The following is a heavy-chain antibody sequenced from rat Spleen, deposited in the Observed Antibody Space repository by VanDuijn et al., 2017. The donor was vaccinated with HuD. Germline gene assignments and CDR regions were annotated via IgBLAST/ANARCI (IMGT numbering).Heavy chain of an antibody. V-gene: IGHV5-7*01. D-gene: IGHD1-9*01. J-gene: IGHJ3*01. Sequence: EVKLVESGGGLVQPGRSLKLSCAASGFTFDDYGMAWVRQAPKNGLEWVASISWGGSSTYYPDNVKGRFTISRDNAKNALYLQMDSLRSEDTATYYCARQGTYYGPIAGWFAYWGQGTLVTVSS. CDR2: ISWGGSST. CDR3: ARQGTYYGPIAGWFAY. CDR1: GFTFDDYG.